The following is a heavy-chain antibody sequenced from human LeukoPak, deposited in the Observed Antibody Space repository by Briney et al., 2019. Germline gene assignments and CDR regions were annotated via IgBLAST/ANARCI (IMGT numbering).Heavy chain of an antibody. Sequence: SGGSLRLSCAASGFTFSSYWMSWVRQAPGKGLEWVANIKQDGSEKYYVDSVKGRFTISRDNAKNSLYLQMNSLRAEDTAVYYCARDRTNYYYYMDVWGKGTTVTVSS. J-gene: IGHJ6*03. CDR2: IKQDGSEK. V-gene: IGHV3-7*01. CDR1: GFTFSSYW. CDR3: ARDRTNYYYYMDV. D-gene: IGHD1-1*01.